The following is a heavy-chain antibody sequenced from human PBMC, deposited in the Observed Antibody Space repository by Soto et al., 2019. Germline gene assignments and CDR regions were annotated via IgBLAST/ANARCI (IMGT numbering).Heavy chain of an antibody. J-gene: IGHJ3*02. CDR3: ARGEYRTRHAFSAFDI. CDR2: ISYDGSNK. D-gene: IGHD5-18*01. Sequence: QVQLVESGGGVVQPGRSLRLSCAASGFTFSSYAMHWVRQAPGKGLEWVAVISYDGSNKYYADSVKGRFTISRDNSKNTLYLQMNSLRAEDTAVYYCARGEYRTRHAFSAFDIWGQGTMVTVSS. CDR1: GFTFSSYA. V-gene: IGHV3-30-3*01.